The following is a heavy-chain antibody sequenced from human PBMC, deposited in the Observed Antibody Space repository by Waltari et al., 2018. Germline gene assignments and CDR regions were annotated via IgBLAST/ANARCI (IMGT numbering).Heavy chain of an antibody. CDR1: GGSISSHY. D-gene: IGHD5-12*01. V-gene: IGHV4-59*11. Sequence: QVQLQESGPGLVKPSETLSLTCTVSGGSISSHYWSWIRQPPGKGLEWIGYIYYSGSTNYNPSLKSRVTISVDTSKNQFSLKLSSVTAADTAVYYCARGAVDKYWYFDLWGRGTLVTVSS. CDR3: ARGAVDKYWYFDL. CDR2: IYYSGST. J-gene: IGHJ2*01.